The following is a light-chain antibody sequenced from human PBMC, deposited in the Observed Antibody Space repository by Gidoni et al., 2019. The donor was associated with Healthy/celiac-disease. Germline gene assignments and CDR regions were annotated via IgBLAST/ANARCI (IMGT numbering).Light chain of an antibody. J-gene: IGKJ2*01. V-gene: IGKV3-15*01. Sequence: EIVMTQSPATLSVSPGERAPLSCRASQSVSSNLAWYQQKPGQAPRLLIYGASTRATGIPARFSGSGSVTEFTLTISSLQSEDFAVYYCQQYNNRYTFGQGTKLEIK. CDR2: GAS. CDR3: QQYNNRYT. CDR1: QSVSSN.